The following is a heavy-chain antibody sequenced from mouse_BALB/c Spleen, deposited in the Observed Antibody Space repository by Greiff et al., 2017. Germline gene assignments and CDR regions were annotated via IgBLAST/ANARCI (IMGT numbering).Heavy chain of an antibody. D-gene: IGHD1-1*01. V-gene: IGHV1-14*01. CDR1: GYTFTSYV. J-gene: IGHJ2*01. CDR2: INPYNDGT. Sequence: EVQLQQSGPELVKPGASVKMSCKASGYTFTSYVMHWVKQKPGQGLEWIGYINPYNDGTKYNEKFKGKATLTSDKSSSTAYMELSSLTSEDSAVYYCARDYPAITTVVATGGYFDYWGQGTTLTVSS. CDR3: ARDYPAITTVVATGGYFDY.